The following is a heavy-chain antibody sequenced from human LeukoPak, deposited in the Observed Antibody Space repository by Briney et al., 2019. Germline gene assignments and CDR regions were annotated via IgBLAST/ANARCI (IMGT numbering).Heavy chain of an antibody. J-gene: IGHJ5*02. CDR2: IIPILGIA. CDR1: GGTFISYT. D-gene: IGHD3-3*01. Sequence: SVKVSCKASGGTFISYTISWVRQAPGQGLEWMGRIIPILGIANYAQKCQGRVTITADKSTSTAYMELSSLRSEDTAVYYCAREAIFGVVIIGNWFDPWGQGTLVTVSS. V-gene: IGHV1-69*04. CDR3: AREAIFGVVIIGNWFDP.